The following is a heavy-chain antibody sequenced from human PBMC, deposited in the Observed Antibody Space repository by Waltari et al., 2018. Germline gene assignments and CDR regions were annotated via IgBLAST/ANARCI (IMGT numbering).Heavy chain of an antibody. D-gene: IGHD6-13*01. Sequence: EVQLVESGGGLVQPGGSLRLSCAASGFTFSSYSMNWVRQAPGKGLEWVSYISSSSSTIYYADSVKGRFTISRDNAKNSLYLQMNSLRAEDTAVYYCARHLAAADPLLFDYWGQGTLVTVSS. CDR3: ARHLAAADPLLFDY. V-gene: IGHV3-48*01. J-gene: IGHJ4*02. CDR2: ISSSSSTI. CDR1: GFTFSSYS.